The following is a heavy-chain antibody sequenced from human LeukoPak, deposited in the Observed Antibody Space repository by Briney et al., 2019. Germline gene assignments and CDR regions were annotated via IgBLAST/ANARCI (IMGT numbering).Heavy chain of an antibody. J-gene: IGHJ6*02. Sequence: GGSLRLSCAASGFTFSNSAMSWVRQAPGKGLEWVSTLSGSGITTYYADSVKGRFTISRDNSKNTLYLQMNSLRAEDTAVYYCAKRDWTGIAAAGLYYYYGMDVWGQGTTVTVSS. CDR1: GFTFSNSA. CDR3: AKRDWTGIAAAGLYYYYGMDV. CDR2: LSGSGITT. D-gene: IGHD6-13*01. V-gene: IGHV3-23*01.